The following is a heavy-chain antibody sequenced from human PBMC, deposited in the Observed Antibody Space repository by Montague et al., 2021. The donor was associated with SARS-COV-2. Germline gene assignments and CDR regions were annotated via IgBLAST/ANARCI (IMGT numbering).Heavy chain of an antibody. CDR2: ISHSGDTK. D-gene: IGHD2-8*01. CDR3: AKEGLGYCTSICDGLDL. CDR1: GLNFNMFP. Sequence: SLRLSCAASGLNFNMFPINWVRQVPGRGLEWVSSISHSGDTKYYXDSXKGRFTISRDHSKNIVYLEMNSLRAEDTAVYYCAKEGLGYCTSICDGLDLWGQGTPVTVSS. J-gene: IGHJ6*02. V-gene: IGHV3-23*01.